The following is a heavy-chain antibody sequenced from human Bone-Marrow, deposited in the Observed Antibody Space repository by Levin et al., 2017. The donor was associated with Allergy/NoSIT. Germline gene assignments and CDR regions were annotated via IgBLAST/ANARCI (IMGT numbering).Heavy chain of an antibody. Sequence: PSETLSLTCTVSGGSIRTNIYYWGWLRQPPGKGLEWIGSIYFNGNTYYNPSLKSRVTISVDTSKNQFSLNLISVTAADTAVYYCAREGTRSSSWHYSWGQGTQVTVSS. V-gene: IGHV4-39*02. CDR2: IYFNGNT. CDR1: GGSIRTNIYY. J-gene: IGHJ4*02. D-gene: IGHD6-13*01. CDR3: AREGTRSSSWHYS.